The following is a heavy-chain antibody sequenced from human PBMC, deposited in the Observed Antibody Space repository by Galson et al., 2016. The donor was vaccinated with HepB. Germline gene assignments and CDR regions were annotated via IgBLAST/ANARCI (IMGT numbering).Heavy chain of an antibody. D-gene: IGHD3-3*01. J-gene: IGHJ4*02. CDR1: GFTFTIYA. CDR3: ARDRRLDH. CDR2: VSYDGTKR. V-gene: IGHV3-30*04. Sequence: SLRLSCAASGFTFTIYAIHWVRQAPGKGLEWVADVSYDGTKRNYADSVKGRFTISRDNSRNTVYLQMNNLRGEDMAVYYCARDRRLDHWGQGALVTVSS.